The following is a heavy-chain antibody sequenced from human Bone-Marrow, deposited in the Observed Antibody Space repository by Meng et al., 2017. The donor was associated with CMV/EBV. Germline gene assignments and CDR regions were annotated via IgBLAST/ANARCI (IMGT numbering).Heavy chain of an antibody. J-gene: IGHJ4*02. CDR1: GFTFSSYE. CDR3: AGDSSGYHLDY. D-gene: IGHD3-22*01. V-gene: IGHV3-30*02. CDR2: IRYDGSNK. Sequence: GESLKISCAASGFTFSSYEMNWVRQAPGKGLEWVAFIRYDGSNKYYADSVKGRFTTSRDNSKNTLYLQMNSLRAEDTAVYYCAGDSSGYHLDYWGQGTLVTVSS.